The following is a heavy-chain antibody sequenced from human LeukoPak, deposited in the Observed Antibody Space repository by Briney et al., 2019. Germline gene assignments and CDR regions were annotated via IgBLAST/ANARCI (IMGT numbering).Heavy chain of an antibody. CDR1: GGSISSYL. J-gene: IGHJ3*02. V-gene: IGHV4-59*01. CDR3: AREDYCSGGSCYRVRAFSI. Sequence: SETLSLTCSVSGGSISSYLWNWIRQPPEKGLEWIGNIYNSGSTYYNPSLKSRVTLSVDPSKNQFSLKLNSVTAADTAVYYCAREDYCSGGSCYRVRAFSIWGQGTMVTVSS. D-gene: IGHD2-15*01. CDR2: IYNSGST.